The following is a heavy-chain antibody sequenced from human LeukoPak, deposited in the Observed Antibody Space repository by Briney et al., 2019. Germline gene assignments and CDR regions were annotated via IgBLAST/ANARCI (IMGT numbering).Heavy chain of an antibody. J-gene: IGHJ6*02. CDR3: ARVTGSGYQLPTYYYGMDV. D-gene: IGHD2-2*01. CDR2: IWYDGSNK. CDR1: GFTFSSCG. Sequence: PGGSLRLSCAASGFTFSSCGMHWVRQAPGKGLEWVAVIWYDGSNKYYADSVKGRFTISRDNSKNTLYLQMNSLRAEDTAVYYCARVTGSGYQLPTYYYGMDVWGQGTTVTVSS. V-gene: IGHV3-33*01.